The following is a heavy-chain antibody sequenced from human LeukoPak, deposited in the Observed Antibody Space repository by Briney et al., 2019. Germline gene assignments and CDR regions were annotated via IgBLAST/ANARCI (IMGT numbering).Heavy chain of an antibody. CDR3: ARDQYDTWSRRGNFDS. J-gene: IGHJ4*02. V-gene: IGHV3-7*03. CDR1: GFTFSSSA. CDR2: IKLDGSEK. D-gene: IGHD3-3*01. Sequence: GGSLRLSCAASGFTFSSSAMSWVRQAPGKGLEWVANIKLDGSEKNYVDSVKGRFTISKDNTKNSLYLQMNSLRAEDTAVFYCARDQYDTWSRRGNFDSWGQGTLVIVSS.